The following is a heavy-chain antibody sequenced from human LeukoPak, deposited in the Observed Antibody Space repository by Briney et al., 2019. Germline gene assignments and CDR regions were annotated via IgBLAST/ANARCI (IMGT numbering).Heavy chain of an antibody. CDR1: GGSISTYY. CDR2: IHASGST. J-gene: IGHJ4*02. D-gene: IGHD6-6*01. V-gene: IGHV4-4*09. Sequence: PSETLSLTCTVSGGSISTYYWSWIRRPPGKGVEWIAYIHASGSTNYNPSLKSRTTISVDTSKNQFSLKLSSVTAADTAVYYCARHDAGIAARPFDNWGQGTLVTVSS. CDR3: ARHDAGIAARPFDN.